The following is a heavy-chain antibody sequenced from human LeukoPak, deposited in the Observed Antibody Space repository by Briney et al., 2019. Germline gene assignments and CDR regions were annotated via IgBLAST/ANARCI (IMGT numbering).Heavy chain of an antibody. CDR1: GFTFSSYG. Sequence: GGSLRLSCAASGFTFSSYGMHWVRQAPGKGLEGVAVISYDGSNKYYADPVKGRFTISRDNSKNTLYLQMNSLRAEDTAVYYCAKAATVPTHWGQGTLVTVSS. J-gene: IGHJ4*02. D-gene: IGHD4-23*01. CDR2: ISYDGSNK. CDR3: AKAATVPTH. V-gene: IGHV3-30*18.